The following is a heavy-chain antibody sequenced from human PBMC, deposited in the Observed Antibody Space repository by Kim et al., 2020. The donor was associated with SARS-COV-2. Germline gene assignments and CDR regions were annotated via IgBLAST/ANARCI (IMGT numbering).Heavy chain of an antibody. V-gene: IGHV4-59*01. D-gene: IGHD6-13*01. CDR3: ARDDEAAAGYDY. J-gene: IGHJ4*02. Sequence: NYNPSLKSRVTISVDTSKNQFSLKLSSVTAADTAVYYCARDDEAAAGYDYWGQGTLVTVSS.